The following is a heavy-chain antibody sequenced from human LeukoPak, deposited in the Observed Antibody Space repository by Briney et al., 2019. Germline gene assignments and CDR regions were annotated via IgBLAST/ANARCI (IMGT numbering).Heavy chain of an antibody. Sequence: KSSETLSLTCTVSGYSISSGYYWGWIRQPPGKGLEWIGSIYYSGSTYYNPSLKSRVTISVDTSKNQFSLKLSSVTAADTAVYYCARGPLTVTRGFDPWGQGTLVTVSS. J-gene: IGHJ5*02. CDR2: IYYSGST. CDR1: GYSISSGYY. V-gene: IGHV4-38-2*02. CDR3: ARGPLTVTRGFDP. D-gene: IGHD4-17*01.